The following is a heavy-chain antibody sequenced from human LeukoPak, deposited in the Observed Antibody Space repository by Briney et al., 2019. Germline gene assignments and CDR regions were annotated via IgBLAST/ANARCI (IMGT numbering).Heavy chain of an antibody. CDR1: GDIFSTNW. D-gene: IGHD3-22*01. J-gene: IGHJ4*02. CDR2: IWPPDSDA. CDR3: ARLSYDSSGSHDY. Sequence: GESLKIFCKDSGDIFSTNWIAWVRQMPGKGLEWMGVIWPPDSDAIYSPSFQGRVTISVDKSISTVYLQWRSLEASDTAMYYCARLSYDSSGSHDYWGQGTLVTVSS. V-gene: IGHV5-51*01.